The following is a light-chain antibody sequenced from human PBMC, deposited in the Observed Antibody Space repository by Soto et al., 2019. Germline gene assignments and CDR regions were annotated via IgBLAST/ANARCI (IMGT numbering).Light chain of an antibody. CDR1: SSDVGGYND. V-gene: IGLV2-14*03. CDR3: SSYTSSSFYV. Sequence: QSALTQPASVSGSPGQSITISCTGSSSDVGGYNDVSWYQHPPAKTPKLMNYDDNNRPSGVSNCFSGYKSGNTASLTISGLQAEDEADYYCSSYTSSSFYVFGTGTKLTVL. J-gene: IGLJ1*01. CDR2: DDN.